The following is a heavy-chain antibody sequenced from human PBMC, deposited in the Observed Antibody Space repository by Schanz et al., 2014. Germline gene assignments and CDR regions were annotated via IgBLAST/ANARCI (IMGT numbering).Heavy chain of an antibody. D-gene: IGHD1-26*01. CDR3: ARGGSGSHYRLDY. J-gene: IGHJ4*02. V-gene: IGHV3-48*01. CDR1: GFTFSNYW. Sequence: EVQLAESGGGLVKPGGSLRLSCVASGFTFSNYWMTWVRQAPGKGLEWVSYISGSSRTIYYADSMKGRFTVSRDNAENALYLQMNSLRAEDTGLYFCARGGSGSHYRLDYWGQGTLVTVSS. CDR2: ISGSSRTI.